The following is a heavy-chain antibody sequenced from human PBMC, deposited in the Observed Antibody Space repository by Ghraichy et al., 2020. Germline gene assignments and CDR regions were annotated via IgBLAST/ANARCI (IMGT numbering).Heavy chain of an antibody. CDR3: ARRAYFDY. CDR1: GFTFSSYS. J-gene: IGHJ4*02. Sequence: GGSLRLSCAASGFTFSSYSMSWVRQAPGKGLEWVSAISGSGGGTYYADSVKGRFTISRDKSKNTLHLQMNSLRAEDTAVYYCARRAYFDYWGQGTLVTVSS. V-gene: IGHV3-23*01. CDR2: ISGSGGGT.